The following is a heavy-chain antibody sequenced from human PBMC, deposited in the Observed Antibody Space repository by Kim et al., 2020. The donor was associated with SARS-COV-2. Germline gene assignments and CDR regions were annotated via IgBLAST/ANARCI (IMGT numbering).Heavy chain of an antibody. CDR3: ARGHLKSIVVVIAPRPYYYYMDG. V-gene: IGHV1-8*01. CDR2: MNPNSGNT. Sequence: ASVKVSCKASGYTFTSYDINWVRQATGQGLEWMGWMNPNSGNTGYAQKFQGRVTMTRNTSISTAYMELSSLRSEDTAVYYCARGHLKSIVVVIAPRPYYYYMDGWGKGTTATVSS. CDR1: GYTFTSYD. J-gene: IGHJ6*03. D-gene: IGHD2-21*01.